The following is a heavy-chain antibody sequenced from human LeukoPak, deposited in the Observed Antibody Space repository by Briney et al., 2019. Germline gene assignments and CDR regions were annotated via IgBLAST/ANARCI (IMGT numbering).Heavy chain of an antibody. J-gene: IGHJ4*02. CDR1: GFTFSSYG. CDR2: IRYDGSNK. Sequence: GGSLRLSCAASGFTFSSYGMHWVRQAPGKGLEWVAFIRYDGSNKYYADSVKGRFTISRDNSKNTLYLQMNSLRAEDKAVYYCAGTIMGATRPSPDYWGQGTLVTVSS. CDR3: AGTIMGATRPSPDY. V-gene: IGHV3-30*02. D-gene: IGHD1-26*01.